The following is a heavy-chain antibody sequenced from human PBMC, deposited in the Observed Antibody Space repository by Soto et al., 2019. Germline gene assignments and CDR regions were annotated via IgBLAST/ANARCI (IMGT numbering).Heavy chain of an antibody. Sequence: SETLSLTCAVYGGSXSGYYWSWIRQPPGKGLEWIGEVNHSGSTNYNPSLKSRVTISVDTSKNQFSLKLSSVTAADTAVYYCARGRLVVVVAAYSLALVEGAFDISGQGTMVTVSS. CDR1: GGSXSGYY. CDR3: ARGRLVVVVAAYSLALVEGAFDI. V-gene: IGHV4-34*01. CDR2: VNHSGST. D-gene: IGHD2-15*01. J-gene: IGHJ3*02.